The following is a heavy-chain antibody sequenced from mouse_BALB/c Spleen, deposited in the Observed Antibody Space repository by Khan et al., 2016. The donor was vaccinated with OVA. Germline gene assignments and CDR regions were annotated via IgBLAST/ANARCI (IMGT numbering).Heavy chain of an antibody. CDR2: IDPYNGGT. Sequence: VQLKQSGPELVKPGASVKVSCKASGYSFTDYNMFWVKQSHGKGLEWIGYIDPYNGGTSYNQKFRGKATLTVDKSSSTAFMHLSSLTSEDSAVFYWARTDYYGSSYYFEYWGQGTTLTVSS. V-gene: IGHV1S135*01. CDR1: GYSFTDYN. D-gene: IGHD1-1*01. CDR3: ARTDYYGSSYYFEY. J-gene: IGHJ2*01.